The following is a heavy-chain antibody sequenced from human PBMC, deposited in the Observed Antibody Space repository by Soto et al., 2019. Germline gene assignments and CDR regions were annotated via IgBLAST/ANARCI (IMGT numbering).Heavy chain of an antibody. D-gene: IGHD1-26*01. CDR1: GYTFTSYH. Sequence: QVQLVQSGAEVKKPGASVKVSCKASGYTFTSYHMHWVRQAPGQGLEWMGIINPSGSSTKYAQKCQGRVTLTRDTSTSTVYMELSSLRSEDTAVYYCAKDSGNYAAGYWGQGTLVTVSS. CDR3: AKDSGNYAAGY. V-gene: IGHV1-46*01. CDR2: INPSGSST. J-gene: IGHJ4*02.